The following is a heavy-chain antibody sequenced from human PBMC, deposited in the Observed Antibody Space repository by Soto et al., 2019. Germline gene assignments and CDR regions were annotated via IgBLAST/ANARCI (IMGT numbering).Heavy chain of an antibody. Sequence: ASVKVSCKASGYTFTSYGISWVRQAPGQGLEWMGWISAYNGNTNYAQKLQGRVTMTTDTSTSTAYMELRSLRSDDTAVYYCARDLTDIVVVPAASPYYYYYMDVWGKGTTVTVSS. J-gene: IGHJ6*03. D-gene: IGHD2-2*01. CDR1: GYTFTSYG. CDR3: ARDLTDIVVVPAASPYYYYYMDV. V-gene: IGHV1-18*01. CDR2: ISAYNGNT.